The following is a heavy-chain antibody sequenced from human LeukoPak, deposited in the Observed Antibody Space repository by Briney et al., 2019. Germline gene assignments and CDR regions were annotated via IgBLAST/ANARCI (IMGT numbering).Heavy chain of an antibody. CDR1: GFTFSSYS. V-gene: IGHV3-48*04. D-gene: IGHD1-26*01. CDR3: ARDGRSYKARDYYGMDV. CDR2: ISSSSSTI. Sequence: PGGSLRLSCAASGFTFSSYSMNWVRQAPGKGLEWVSYISSSSSTIYYADSVKGRFTISRDNAKNSLYLQMNSLRAEDTAVYYCARDGRSYKARDYYGMDVWGQGTTVTVSS. J-gene: IGHJ6*02.